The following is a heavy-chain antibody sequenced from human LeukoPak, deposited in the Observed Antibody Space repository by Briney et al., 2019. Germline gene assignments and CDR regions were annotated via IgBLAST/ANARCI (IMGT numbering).Heavy chain of an antibody. D-gene: IGHD3-16*01. CDR3: ARECKYDYASPDAFDI. V-gene: IGHV4-61*01. CDR1: GGSISSSSYY. Sequence: SETLSLTCTVSGGSISSSSYYWGWIRQPPGKGLEWIGYIYYSGTTNYNPSLKSRVSMSVDTSKNQFSLKLSSVTAADTAVYYCARECKYDYASPDAFDIWGQGTMVTVSS. CDR2: IYYSGTT. J-gene: IGHJ3*02.